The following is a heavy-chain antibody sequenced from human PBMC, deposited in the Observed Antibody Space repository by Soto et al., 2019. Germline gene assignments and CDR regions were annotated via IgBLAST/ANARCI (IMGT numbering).Heavy chain of an antibody. CDR2: IDSDGSIT. CDR3: ATMALQQAF. CDR1: GFTFNTW. D-gene: IGHD2-21*02. Sequence: VGSLRLSCAASGFTFNTWMHWVRQAPGEGLVWVSSIDSDGSITSYADSVKGRFTISRDNAKKTLYLQMNSLRAEDTAVYYCATMALQQAFWGQGTLCTVSS. J-gene: IGHJ4*02. V-gene: IGHV3-74*01.